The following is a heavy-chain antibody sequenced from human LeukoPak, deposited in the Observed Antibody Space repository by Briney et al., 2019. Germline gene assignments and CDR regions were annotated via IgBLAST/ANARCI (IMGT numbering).Heavy chain of an antibody. CDR3: AREGPDSSGWYPIDY. CDR2: INPNSGGT. Sequence: ASVKVSCKASGGTFSSYAISWVRQAPGQGLEWMGWINPNSGGTNYAQKFQGRVTMTRDTSISTAYMELSRLRSDDTAVYYCAREGPDSSGWYPIDYWGQGTLVTVSS. CDR1: GGTFSSYA. D-gene: IGHD6-19*01. J-gene: IGHJ4*02. V-gene: IGHV1-2*02.